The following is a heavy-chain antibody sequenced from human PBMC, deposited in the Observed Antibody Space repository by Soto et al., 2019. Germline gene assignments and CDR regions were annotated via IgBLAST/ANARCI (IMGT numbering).Heavy chain of an antibody. CDR1: GDSINSDKYY. V-gene: IGHV4-39*01. Sequence: SETLSLTCSVSGDSINSDKYYWGWIRQPPGKGLEWIGSIYYRGNTYYNPSLQTRVTISLDNSKSQFSLKLNSVTAADSAVYFCARLEGLATISYYFDFWGQGALVTVSS. D-gene: IGHD3-9*01. CDR2: IYYRGNT. CDR3: ARLEGLATISYYFDF. J-gene: IGHJ4*02.